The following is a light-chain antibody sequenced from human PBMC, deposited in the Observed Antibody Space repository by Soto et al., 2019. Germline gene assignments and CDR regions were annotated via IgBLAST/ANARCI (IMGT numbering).Light chain of an antibody. CDR3: SSYTSSSTYV. CDR1: ISDVGGYNY. J-gene: IGLJ1*01. Sequence: QSALTQPASVSGSPGQSITISCTGTISDVGGYNYVSWYQQHPGKAPKLMIFDVSNRPSGVSNRFSGSKSGYTASLTISGLQAEDEADYYCSSYTSSSTYVFGTGIKLTVL. V-gene: IGLV2-14*03. CDR2: DVS.